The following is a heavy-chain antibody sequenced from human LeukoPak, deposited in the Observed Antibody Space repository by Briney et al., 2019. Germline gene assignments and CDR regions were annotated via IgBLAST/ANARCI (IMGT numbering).Heavy chain of an antibody. CDR2: LYTSGGA. V-gene: IGHV4-61*02. D-gene: IGHD4-17*01. J-gene: IGHJ4*02. CDR1: GGSISSGGYF. Sequence: SQTLSLTCTVSGGSISSGGYFWTWIRQPAGKGLEWIGRLYTSGGATYNPSLKSRVTFSLDTSNQFSLKLTSVTAADTAIYYCARDHETPGDSFDYWGPGTLVTVSS. CDR3: ARDHETPGDSFDY.